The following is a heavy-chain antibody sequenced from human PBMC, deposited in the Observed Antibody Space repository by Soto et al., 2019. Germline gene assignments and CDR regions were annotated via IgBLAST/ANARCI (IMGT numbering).Heavy chain of an antibody. CDR2: INKDGSEK. CDR1: GFTFTNNW. J-gene: IGHJ6*02. Sequence: GGSLRLSCVVSGFTFTNNWMTWVRQAPGKGLEWVANINKDGSEKSYVDSVKGRFTISRDNADNSVYLQMNSLRAEDTALYYCGRDEVRNGVGVWGQGTTVTVSS. V-gene: IGHV3-7*01. CDR3: GRDEVRNGVGV.